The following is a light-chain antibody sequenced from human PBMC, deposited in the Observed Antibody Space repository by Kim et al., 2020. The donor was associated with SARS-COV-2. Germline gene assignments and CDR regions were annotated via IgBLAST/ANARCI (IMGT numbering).Light chain of an antibody. V-gene: IGKV1-5*03. J-gene: IGKJ2*01. CDR3: RQYDNY. CDR2: KAS. CDR1: QSNSMW. Sequence: DIQMTQSPSTLSASVGDRVIITCRASQSNSMWLAWYQQKPGKAPKLLISKASSLQSGVPSRFSGSGSGTEFTLTISSLQPDDFGTYYSRQYDNYFGQGTKLEI.